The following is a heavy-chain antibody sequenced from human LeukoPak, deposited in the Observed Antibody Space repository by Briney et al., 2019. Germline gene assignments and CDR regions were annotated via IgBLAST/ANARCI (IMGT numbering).Heavy chain of an antibody. V-gene: IGHV3-74*01. CDR1: GFTFSSYW. J-gene: IGHJ6*02. CDR3: GRGNYYGMDV. Sequence: PGGSLRPSCAASGFTFSSYWMHWVRQAPGKGLVWISRINSDGSSTSYVDSVKGRFTISRDNAKNTLYLQMNSLRAEDTAVYYCGRGNYYGMDVWGQGTTVTVSS. CDR2: INSDGSST.